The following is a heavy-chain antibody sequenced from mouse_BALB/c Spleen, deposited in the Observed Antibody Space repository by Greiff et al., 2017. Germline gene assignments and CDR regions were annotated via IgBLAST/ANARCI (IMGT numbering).Heavy chain of an antibody. J-gene: IGHJ2*01. V-gene: IGHV5-12-1*01. CDR2: ISSGGGST. Sequence: EVKLVESGGDLVKPGGSLKLSCAASGFTFSSYDMSWVRQTPEKRLEWVAYISSGGGSTYYPDTVKGRFTISRDNAKNTLYLQMSSLKSEDTAMYYCARQEITTATYYFDYWGQGTTLTVSS. CDR3: ARQEITTATYYFDY. CDR1: GFTFSSYD. D-gene: IGHD1-2*01.